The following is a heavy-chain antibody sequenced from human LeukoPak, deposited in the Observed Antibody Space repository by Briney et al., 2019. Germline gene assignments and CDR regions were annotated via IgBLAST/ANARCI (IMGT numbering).Heavy chain of an antibody. J-gene: IGHJ4*02. CDR2: IYHSGST. V-gene: IGHV4-39*07. CDR3: ARVDPPYNWNSREPDY. Sequence: KTSETLSLTCTVSGGSISSSSYYWGWIRQPPGKGLEWIGYIYHSGSTYYNPSLKSRVTISVDRSKNQFSLKLSSVTAADTAVYYCARVDPPYNWNSREPDYWGQGTLVTVSS. CDR1: GGSISSSSYY. D-gene: IGHD1-7*01.